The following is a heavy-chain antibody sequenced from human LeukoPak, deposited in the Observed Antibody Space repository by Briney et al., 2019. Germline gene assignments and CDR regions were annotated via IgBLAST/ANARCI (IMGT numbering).Heavy chain of an antibody. CDR2: IYHSGST. Sequence: SETLSLTCTVSGYSISSGYYWGWIRQPPGKGLEWIGSIYHSGSTYYNPSLKSRVTISVDTSKNQFSLKLSSVTAADTAVYYCARSIGIGQLVGEFDYWGQGTLVTVSS. CDR1: GYSISSGYY. J-gene: IGHJ4*02. CDR3: ARSIGIGQLVGEFDY. D-gene: IGHD6-6*01. V-gene: IGHV4-38-2*02.